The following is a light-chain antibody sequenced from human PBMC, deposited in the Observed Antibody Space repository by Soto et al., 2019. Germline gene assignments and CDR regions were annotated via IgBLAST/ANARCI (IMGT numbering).Light chain of an antibody. Sequence: IVMTQTPLSLPVTPGEPASISCRSSQSLLDSDYGNTYLDWYLHKPWQSPQLQIYTLAYRGFGVQHRYRGSGAGTDVTLKLSRVDGDDVLVYYVMQRIELRFTVGPGNKVDLK. CDR3: MQRIELRFT. J-gene: IGKJ3*01. V-gene: IGKV2-40*01. CDR1: QSLLDSDYGNTY. CDR2: TLA.